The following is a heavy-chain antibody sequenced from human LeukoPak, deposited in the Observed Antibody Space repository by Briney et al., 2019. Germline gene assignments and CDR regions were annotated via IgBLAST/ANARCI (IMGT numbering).Heavy chain of an antibody. CDR3: ARGGPRSTSAVDY. D-gene: IGHD2-2*01. CDR2: IKQDGSEK. J-gene: IGHJ4*02. V-gene: IGHV3-7*01. Sequence: GGSLRLSCAASGFTFSSYWMSWVRQAPGKGLEWVANIKQDGSEKYYVDSVKGRFTISRDNAKNSLYLQMNSLRAEDTAVYYCARGGPRSTSAVDYWGQRTLVTVSS. CDR1: GFTFSSYW.